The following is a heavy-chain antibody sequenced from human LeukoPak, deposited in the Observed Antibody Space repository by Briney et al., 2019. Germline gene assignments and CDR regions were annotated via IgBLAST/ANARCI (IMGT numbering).Heavy chain of an antibody. V-gene: IGHV4-39*01. D-gene: IGHD3-10*01. CDR3: ARHRTAINKYGPYDAFDI. CDR2: IYYSGRT. J-gene: IGHJ3*02. Sequence: PSETLSPICTVSGVSINSGDYYCGWIRQPPWKGLEWIGTIYYSGRTYYNPPLKSRVTISEDMSKNQFSLKLTSVTAADTAIYYCARHRTAINKYGPYDAFDIWGQGTMVTVSS. CDR1: GVSINSGDYY.